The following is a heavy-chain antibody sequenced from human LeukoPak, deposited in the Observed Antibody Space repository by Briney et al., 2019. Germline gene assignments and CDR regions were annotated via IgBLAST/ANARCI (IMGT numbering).Heavy chain of an antibody. CDR2: INPNSGGT. CDR1: VYTFTGYY. Sequence: ASVKVSCKASVYTFTGYYMHWVRQAPGQGLEWMGWINPNSGGTNYAQKFQGRVTMTRDTSISTAYMELSRLRSDDTAVYYCARELRDSSGYYLSYWGQGTLVTVSS. J-gene: IGHJ4*02. D-gene: IGHD3-22*01. CDR3: ARELRDSSGYYLSY. V-gene: IGHV1-2*02.